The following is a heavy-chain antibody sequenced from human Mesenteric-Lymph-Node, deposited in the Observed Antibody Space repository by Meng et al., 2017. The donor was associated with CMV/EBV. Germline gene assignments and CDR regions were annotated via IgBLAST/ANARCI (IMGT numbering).Heavy chain of an antibody. D-gene: IGHD4-17*01. V-gene: IGHV3-23*01. CDR3: ARGSHGDYQAY. CDR1: GFTFSSYA. Sequence: GESLKISCAASGFTFSSYAMSWVRQAPGKGLEWVSAISGSGGSTYYADSVKGRFTISRDSSKNTLYLQMNSLRAEDTAVYYCARGSHGDYQAYWGQGTLVTVS. J-gene: IGHJ4*02. CDR2: ISGSGGST.